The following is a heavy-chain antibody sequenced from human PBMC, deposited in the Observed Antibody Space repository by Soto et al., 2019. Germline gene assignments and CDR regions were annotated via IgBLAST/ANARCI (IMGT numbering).Heavy chain of an antibody. V-gene: IGHV3-21*01. CDR1: GFTFSRYS. D-gene: IGHD1-1*01. Sequence: PGGSLRLSCAASGFTFSRYSMNWVRQAPGKGLEWVSSISSSSSYIYYADSVKGRFTISRDNAKNSLYLQMNSLRAEDTAVYYCARITTAMGGMDVWGQGTTVTVSS. CDR3: ARITTAMGGMDV. J-gene: IGHJ6*02. CDR2: ISSSSSYI.